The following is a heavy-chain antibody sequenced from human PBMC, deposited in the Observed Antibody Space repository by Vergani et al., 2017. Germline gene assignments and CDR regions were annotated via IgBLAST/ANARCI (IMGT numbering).Heavy chain of an antibody. Sequence: QVQLVQSGAEVKKPGSSVKVSCKASGGTFTSYYMHWVRQAPGQGLEWMGIINPSGGSTSYAQKFQGRVTMTRYTSTSTVYMELSSLRSEDTAVYYCASKGSLGATPYYYYGMDVWGQGTTVTVSS. CDR3: ASKGSLGATPYYYYGMDV. CDR2: INPSGGST. CDR1: GGTFTSYY. J-gene: IGHJ6*02. V-gene: IGHV1-46*01. D-gene: IGHD1-26*01.